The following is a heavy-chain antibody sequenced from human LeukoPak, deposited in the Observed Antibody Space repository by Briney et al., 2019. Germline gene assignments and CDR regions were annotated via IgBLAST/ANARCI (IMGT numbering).Heavy chain of an antibody. D-gene: IGHD3-16*02. CDR1: GFTFSSYA. CDR3: AKDPHYDYVWGSYRPDY. Sequence: GGSLRLSCAASGFTFSSYAMSWVRQAPGKGLEWVSAISGSGGSTYYADSVKGRFTISRDNSKNTLYLQMNSLRAEDTAVYHCAKDPHYDYVWGSYRPDYWGQGTLVTVSS. CDR2: ISGSGGST. J-gene: IGHJ4*02. V-gene: IGHV3-23*01.